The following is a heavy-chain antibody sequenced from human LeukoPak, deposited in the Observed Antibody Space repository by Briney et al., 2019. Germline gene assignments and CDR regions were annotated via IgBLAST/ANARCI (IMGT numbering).Heavy chain of an antibody. D-gene: IGHD1-26*01. CDR2: IKEEGSEK. V-gene: IGHV3-7*01. CDR1: GFTFSTHW. Sequence: PGGSLRLSCAAFGFTFSTHWMRWVRQAPGKGLEWVASIKEEGSEKSYVDSVKGRFTISRDNAKNSVYLQMNSLRAEDTAVYYCAKDSKWELPHSWIAYWGQGTLVTVSS. J-gene: IGHJ4*02. CDR3: AKDSKWELPHSWIAY.